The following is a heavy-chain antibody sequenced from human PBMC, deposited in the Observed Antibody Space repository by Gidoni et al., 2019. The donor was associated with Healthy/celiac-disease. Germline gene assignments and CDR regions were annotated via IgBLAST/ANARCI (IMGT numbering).Heavy chain of an antibody. V-gene: IGHV4-59*08. CDR1: GGSISSYY. CDR2: IYYSGST. CDR3: ARQDTVTSVDY. J-gene: IGHJ4*02. D-gene: IGHD4-17*01. Sequence: QVQLQESGPGLVKPSETLSLTCTVPGGSISSYYWSWIRQPPGKGLEWIGYIYYSGSTNYNPSLKSRVTISVDTSKNQFSLKLSSVTAADTAVYYCARQDTVTSVDYWGQGTLVTVSS.